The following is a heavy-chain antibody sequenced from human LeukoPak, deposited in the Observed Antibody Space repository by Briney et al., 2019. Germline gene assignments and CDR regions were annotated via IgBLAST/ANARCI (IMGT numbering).Heavy chain of an antibody. V-gene: IGHV3-33*03. D-gene: IGHD6-19*01. CDR2: LWYYGCNK. Sequence: GVSLRLPCGAWGFIFRSYGVHGVPDAPGKALEWVTDLWYYGCNKYYADSVKGRFTISRDNYKNTLYLQRNSLRAEDTAVYYCATDRTSSGWYYFDFWGQGTLVTVSS. J-gene: IGHJ4*02. CDR3: ATDRTSSGWYYFDF. CDR1: GFIFRSYG.